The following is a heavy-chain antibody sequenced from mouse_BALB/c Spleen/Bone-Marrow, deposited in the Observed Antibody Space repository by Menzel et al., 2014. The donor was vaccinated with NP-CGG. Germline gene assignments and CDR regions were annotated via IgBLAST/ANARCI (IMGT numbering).Heavy chain of an antibody. D-gene: IGHD6-1*01. CDR2: IRSKSNNYAT. V-gene: IGHV10-1*02. CDR3: VSSTCCDV. J-gene: IGHJ1*01. Sequence: EVKVEESGGGLVQPKGSLKLSCAASGFTFNTYAMNWVRQAPGKGLEWVARIRSKSNNYATYYADSVKDRFTISRDDSKSMLYLQMNNLKTENTAVYYCVSSTCCDVWGAGTTVTVSS. CDR1: GFTFNTYA.